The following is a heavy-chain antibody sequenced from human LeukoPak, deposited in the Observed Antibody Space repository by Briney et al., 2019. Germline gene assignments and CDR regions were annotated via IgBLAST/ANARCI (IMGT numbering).Heavy chain of an antibody. D-gene: IGHD6-19*01. Sequence: GGSLRLSCAVSGFTLNSYEMNWVRQAPGKGLEWVSYISNSGSTIYYADSVKGRFTISRDTAKNSLYLQMNSLRAEDTALYYCARLEGNSGWTFDYWGQGTLVTVSS. CDR3: ARLEGNSGWTFDY. CDR2: ISNSGSTI. CDR1: GFTLNSYE. J-gene: IGHJ4*02. V-gene: IGHV3-48*03.